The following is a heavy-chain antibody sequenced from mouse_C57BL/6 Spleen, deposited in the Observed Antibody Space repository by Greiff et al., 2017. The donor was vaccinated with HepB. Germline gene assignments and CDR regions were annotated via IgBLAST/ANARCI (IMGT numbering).Heavy chain of an antibody. J-gene: IGHJ2*01. CDR2: IYPRSGNT. D-gene: IGHD2-10*02. Sequence: VKLMESGAELARPGASVKLSCKASGYTFTSYGISWVKQRTGQGLEWIGEIYPRSGNTYYNEKFKGKATLTADKSSSTAYMELRSLTSEDSAVYFCARGDSIYFDYWGQGTTLTVSS. V-gene: IGHV1-81*01. CDR3: ARGDSIYFDY. CDR1: GYTFTSYG.